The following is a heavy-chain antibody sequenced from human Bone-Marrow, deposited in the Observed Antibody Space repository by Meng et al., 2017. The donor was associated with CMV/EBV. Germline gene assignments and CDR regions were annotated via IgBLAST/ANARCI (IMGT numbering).Heavy chain of an antibody. CDR1: GYTFTSYY. CDR3: ARPGYCSSTSCYLLDY. CDR2: INPSGGST. Sequence: ASVKVSCKASGYTFTSYYMHWVRQAPGQGLEWMGIINPSGGSTSYAQKFQGRVTMTRDTSISTAYMELSRLRSDDTAVYYCARPGYCSSTSCYLLDYWGQGTLVTVSS. D-gene: IGHD2-2*01. J-gene: IGHJ4*02. V-gene: IGHV1-46*01.